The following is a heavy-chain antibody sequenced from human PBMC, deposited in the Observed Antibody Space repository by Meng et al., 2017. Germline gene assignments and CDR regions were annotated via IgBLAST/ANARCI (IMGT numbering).Heavy chain of an antibody. CDR1: GYTFTSYY. D-gene: IGHD6-13*01. J-gene: IGHJ3*02. V-gene: IGHV1-46*01. CDR2: INPTGGST. CDR3: ARGQLVEGDAFDI. Sequence: SVTVSCKASGYTFTSYYMHWLRQAPGQGLEWMGRINPTGGSTSYEQKFQGRVTMTRDTSTSTVYMELSSLRSEDTAVYYCARGQLVEGDAFDIWGQGTMVTVSS.